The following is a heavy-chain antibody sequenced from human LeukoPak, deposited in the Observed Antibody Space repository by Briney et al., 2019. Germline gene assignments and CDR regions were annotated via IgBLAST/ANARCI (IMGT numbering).Heavy chain of an antibody. CDR3: ARGFLEWLLSYGMDV. CDR2: ISYDGSNK. D-gene: IGHD3-3*01. Sequence: PGRSLRLSCAASGFTFCSYAMHWVRQAPGKGLEWVAVISYDGSNKYYADSVKGRFTISRDNSKNTLYLQMNSLRAEDTAVYYCARGFLEWLLSYGMDVWGQGTTVTVSS. CDR1: GFTFCSYA. V-gene: IGHV3-30-3*01. J-gene: IGHJ6*02.